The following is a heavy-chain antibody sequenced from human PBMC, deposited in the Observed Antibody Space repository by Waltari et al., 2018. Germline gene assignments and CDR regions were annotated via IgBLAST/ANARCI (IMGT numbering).Heavy chain of an antibody. Sequence: VQLVQSGAEVRKPGASVKVSCTASGYTFTTYEINWLRLAPEQGLKGMGWINPKSGDKAFAKKFKGRVTLTRDTPRNPAYMELRSVTSDDTALNNCARGRDVHANYDYNWFDAWGHGTLVTVSS. J-gene: IGHJ5*01. CDR1: GYTFTTYE. D-gene: IGHD5-12*01. CDR2: INPKSGDK. V-gene: IGHV1-8*01. CDR3: ARGRDVHANYDYNWFDA.